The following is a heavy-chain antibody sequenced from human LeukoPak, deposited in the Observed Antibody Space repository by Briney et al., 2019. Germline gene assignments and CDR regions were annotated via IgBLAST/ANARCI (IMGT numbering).Heavy chain of an antibody. Sequence: ASVKVSCKASGYTFTSYYMHWVRQARGQGLEWMGIINPSGGSTSYAQKFQGRVTMTRDMSTSTVYMELSSLRSEDTAVYYCARDVDTAMVDPAPYYYYMDVWGKGTTVTVSS. CDR3: ARDVDTAMVDPAPYYYYMDV. J-gene: IGHJ6*03. CDR1: GYTFTSYY. V-gene: IGHV1-46*01. CDR2: INPSGGST. D-gene: IGHD5-18*01.